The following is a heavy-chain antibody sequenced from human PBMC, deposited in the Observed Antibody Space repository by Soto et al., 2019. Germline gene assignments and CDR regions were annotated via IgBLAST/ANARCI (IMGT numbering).Heavy chain of an antibody. CDR2: IFHSGST. CDR1: GDSISSTKW. D-gene: IGHD3-10*01. V-gene: IGHV4-4*02. CDR3: ARAPRVVREQYGMDV. J-gene: IGHJ6*02. Sequence: QVQLQESGPGLVKPSGTLALTCAVSGDSISSTKWWNWVRQPPGKGLEWIGEIFHSGSTNYSPSLMSRVTISVDKSTNQFSMNLTSVTAADTAVYYCARAPRVVREQYGMDVWGPGTTVTVSS.